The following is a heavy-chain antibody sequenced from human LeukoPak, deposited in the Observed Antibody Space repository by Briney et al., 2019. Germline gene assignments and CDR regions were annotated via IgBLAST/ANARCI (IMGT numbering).Heavy chain of an antibody. CDR2: INPDGSDT. D-gene: IGHD3-10*01. CDR1: GFTFSSNW. CDR3: TRDTFGARDY. J-gene: IGHJ4*02. V-gene: IGHV3-74*01. Sequence: GGSLRLSCAASGFTFSSNWMHWIRQVPGEGLVWVARINPDGSDTSYADSVKGQFTISRDNAKNTLYLQMNSLRVEDTALYYCTRDTFGARDYWGQGTLVTVSS.